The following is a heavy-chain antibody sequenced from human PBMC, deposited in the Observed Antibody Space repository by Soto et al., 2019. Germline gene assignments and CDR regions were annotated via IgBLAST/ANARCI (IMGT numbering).Heavy chain of an antibody. J-gene: IGHJ4*02. Sequence: GGSLRLSCAASGFMFSDHYMDWVRQAPGKGLEWVGRARNKAKGHTTEYAASVKGRFAISRDDSRNLSYLEMNSLKTEDTAVYYCARVTTTTTFPLDYWGLGTLVTVSS. CDR2: ARNKAKGHTT. CDR1: GFMFSDHY. V-gene: IGHV3-72*01. D-gene: IGHD4-4*01. CDR3: ARVTTTTTFPLDY.